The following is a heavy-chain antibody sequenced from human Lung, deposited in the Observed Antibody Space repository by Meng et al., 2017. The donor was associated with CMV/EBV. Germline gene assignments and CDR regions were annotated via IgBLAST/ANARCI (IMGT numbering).Heavy chain of an antibody. V-gene: IGHV1-2*06. CDR1: GYTFTGYY. Sequence: QVQLMQSGAEVKKPGASVQVSCKASGYTFTGYYTHWVRQAPGQGLEWMGRINPKSGATDYAQKFQGRVTLTRDTSINTAYMELNRLTSDDTAVYYCARFGEVIDYWGQGTLVTVSS. J-gene: IGHJ4*02. CDR2: INPKSGAT. D-gene: IGHD3-10*01. CDR3: ARFGEVIDY.